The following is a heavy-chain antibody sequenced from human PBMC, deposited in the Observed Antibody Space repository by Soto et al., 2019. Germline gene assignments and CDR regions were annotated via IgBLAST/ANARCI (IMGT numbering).Heavy chain of an antibody. CDR2: IIPILGPA. J-gene: IGHJ4*02. Sequence: QVQLVQSGAEVKKPGSSVKVSCKASGGSIRTYSVSWVRQAPGQGLEWMGGIIPILGPAKYAQKFQGRVTITADESTSTVYMELRSLRSEDTAVYYCARLWGIAVHDSWGQGTRVAVSS. D-gene: IGHD6-19*01. CDR1: GGSIRTYS. CDR3: ARLWGIAVHDS. V-gene: IGHV1-69*16.